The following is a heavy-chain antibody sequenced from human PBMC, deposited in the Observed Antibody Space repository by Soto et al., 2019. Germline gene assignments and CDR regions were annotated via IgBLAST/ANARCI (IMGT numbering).Heavy chain of an antibody. CDR2: MNPNSGNT. V-gene: IGHV1-8*01. CDR3: ARGLRITIFGVVRY. J-gene: IGHJ4*02. D-gene: IGHD3-3*01. CDR1: GYTFTSYD. Sequence: ASAKVSCKASGYTFTSYDINWVRQATGQGLEWMGWMNPNSGNTGYAQKFQGRVTMTRNTSISTAYMELSSLRSEDTAVYYCARGLRITIFGVVRYWGQGTLVTVSS.